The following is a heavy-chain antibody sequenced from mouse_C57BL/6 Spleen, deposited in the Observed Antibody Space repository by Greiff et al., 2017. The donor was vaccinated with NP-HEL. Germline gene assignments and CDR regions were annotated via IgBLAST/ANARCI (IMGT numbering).Heavy chain of an antibody. CDR3: ATTYGSSSSYYFGY. V-gene: IGHV1-69*01. CDR2: IDPSDSYT. CDR1: GYTFTSYW. D-gene: IGHD1-1*01. Sequence: QVQLQQPGAELVMPGASVKLSCKASGYTFTSYWMHWVKQRPGQGLEWIGEIDPSDSYTNYNQKFKGKSTLTVDKSSSTAYMQLSSLTSEDSAVYYCATTYGSSSSYYFGYWGQGTTLTVSS. J-gene: IGHJ2*01.